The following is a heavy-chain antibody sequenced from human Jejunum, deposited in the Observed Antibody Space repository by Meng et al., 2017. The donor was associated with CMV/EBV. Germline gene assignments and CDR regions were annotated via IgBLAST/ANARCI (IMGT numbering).Heavy chain of an antibody. CDR1: GSFFNAYW. Sequence: GSFFNAYWIAWVRQVPGTGLECMGIIFPRDADTSYRPTFEGQVTISADTSPRTAYLQWSSLKASDTAIYYCARADWAWVTPYYLDFWGRGTLVTVSS. J-gene: IGHJ4*02. CDR3: ARADWAWVTPYYLDF. D-gene: IGHD2-21*02. V-gene: IGHV5-51*01. CDR2: IFPRDADT.